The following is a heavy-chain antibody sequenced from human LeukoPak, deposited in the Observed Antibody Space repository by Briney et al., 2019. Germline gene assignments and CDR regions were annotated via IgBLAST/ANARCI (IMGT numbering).Heavy chain of an antibody. CDR1: GFTFSSYW. J-gene: IGHJ4*02. Sequence: GGSLRLSCAASGFTFSSYWMHWVRQAPGKGLVWLSRITSDGRSTSYADSVKGRFTISRDNSKNTLYLQMNSLRAEDTAVYYCARDAATVTTSDFDYWGQGTLVTVSS. D-gene: IGHD4-17*01. V-gene: IGHV3-74*01. CDR2: ITSDGRST. CDR3: ARDAATVTTSDFDY.